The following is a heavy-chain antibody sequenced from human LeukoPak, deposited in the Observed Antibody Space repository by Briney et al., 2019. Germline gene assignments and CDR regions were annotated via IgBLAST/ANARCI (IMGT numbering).Heavy chain of an antibody. D-gene: IGHD4/OR15-4a*01. CDR1: GFTFSSYS. J-gene: IGHJ4*02. Sequence: GGSLRLSCAASGFTFSSYSMNWVRQAPGKGLEWVSYISSSSSTIYYADSVKGRFTISRDNAKNSLYLRMNSLRAEDTAVYYCAREFMVAIDYWGQGTLVTVSS. V-gene: IGHV3-48*01. CDR3: AREFMVAIDY. CDR2: ISSSSSTI.